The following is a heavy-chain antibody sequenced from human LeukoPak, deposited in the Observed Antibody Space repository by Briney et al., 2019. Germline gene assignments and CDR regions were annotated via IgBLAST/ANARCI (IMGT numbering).Heavy chain of an antibody. D-gene: IGHD1-26*01. CDR2: ISGSGGST. CDR1: GFTFSSYA. Sequence: GGSLRLSCAASGFTFSSYAMTWVRQAPGKGLEWVSTISGSGGSTYYADSVKGRFTISRDNSKNTLFLQMNSLRAEDTAVYYCAKEGDDDYVDYWGQGTLVTVSS. J-gene: IGHJ4*02. CDR3: AKEGDDDYVDY. V-gene: IGHV3-23*01.